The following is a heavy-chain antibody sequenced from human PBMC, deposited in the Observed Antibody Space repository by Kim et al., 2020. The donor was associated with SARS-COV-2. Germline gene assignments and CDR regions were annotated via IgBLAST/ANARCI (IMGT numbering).Heavy chain of an antibody. V-gene: IGHV6-1*01. CDR3: ATGRYSSHYFDY. CDR1: GDSVSSTSAA. J-gene: IGHJ4*02. D-gene: IGHD2-15*01. CDR2: TYYRADWYY. Sequence: SQTLSLTCAISGDSVSSTSAAWCWIRQSPSRGLEWLGRTYYRADWYYDYAPSMKSRISITPDTAKNQFSLQLNSVTPEDTAIYYCATGRYSSHYFDYWGQGTLVTVSS.